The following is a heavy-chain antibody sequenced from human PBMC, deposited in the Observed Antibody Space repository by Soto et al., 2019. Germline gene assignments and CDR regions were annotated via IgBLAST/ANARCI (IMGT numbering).Heavy chain of an antibody. J-gene: IGHJ6*02. CDR1: GFTFSSYE. D-gene: IGHD2-15*01. CDR2: ISSSGSTI. Sequence: VQLVESGGGVVQPGRSLRLSCAASGFTFSSYEMNWVRQAPGKGLEWVSYISSSGSTIYYADSVKGRFTISRDNAKNSLYLQMNSLRAEDTAVYYCARDHGLTIAATLYYYYGMDVWGQGTTVTVSS. CDR3: ARDHGLTIAATLYYYYGMDV. V-gene: IGHV3-48*03.